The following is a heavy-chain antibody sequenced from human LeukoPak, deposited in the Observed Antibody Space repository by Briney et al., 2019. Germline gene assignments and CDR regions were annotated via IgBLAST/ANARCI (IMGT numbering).Heavy chain of an antibody. V-gene: IGHV3-66*02. D-gene: IGHD6-13*01. CDR3: ARRRSSSWGIDY. CDR1: GFTVSSNY. J-gene: IGHJ4*02. Sequence: GGSLRLSCAASGFTVSSNYMCWVRQVPGKGLEWVSVIYSSGNTYYADSVKDRFTISRDNSKNTMYLQMNSLRTEDTAVYYCARRRSSSWGIDYWGQGTLVTVSS. CDR2: IYSSGNT.